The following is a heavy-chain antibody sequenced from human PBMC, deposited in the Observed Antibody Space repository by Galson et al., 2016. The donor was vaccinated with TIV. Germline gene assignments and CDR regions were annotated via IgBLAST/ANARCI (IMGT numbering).Heavy chain of an antibody. CDR2: IYPSGDT. J-gene: IGHJ4*02. V-gene: IGHV3-53*04. CDR3: ARGFEATPSPSPDYFDS. D-gene: IGHD3-10*01. CDR1: GFAVSSTY. Sequence: SLRLSCAASGFAVSSTYMSWVRQAPGKGLEWVSIIYPSGDTYYTEPMEGRFTISRHNSKNTLYLQMSNLRPEDTAVYFCARGFEATPSPSPDYFDSWGQGTLVTVSS.